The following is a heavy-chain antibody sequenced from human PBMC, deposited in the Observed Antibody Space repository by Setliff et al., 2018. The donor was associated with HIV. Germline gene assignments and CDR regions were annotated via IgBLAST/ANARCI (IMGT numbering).Heavy chain of an antibody. V-gene: IGHV4-4*07. CDR2: IYTSGST. CDR3: ARTTLTIFGVVIPDY. Sequence: SETLSLTCTVSGGSISSHFWTWIRQPAGKGLEWIGHIYTSGSTNYNPSLKYNPSLTSRATISIDTSKKQFSLKLSSVTAADTAVYYCARTTLTIFGVVIPDYWGQGTLVTVSS. CDR1: GGSISSHF. D-gene: IGHD3-3*01. J-gene: IGHJ4*02.